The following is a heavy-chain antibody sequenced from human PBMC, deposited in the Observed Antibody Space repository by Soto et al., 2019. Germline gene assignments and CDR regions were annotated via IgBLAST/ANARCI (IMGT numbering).Heavy chain of an antibody. J-gene: IGHJ4*02. CDR2: IFWVNDK. Sequence: QITLKESGPTLVKPTQTLTLTCSFSGFSLTTSGVGVAWIRQPPGKALEWLALIFWVNDKRYSPSLKNSLTVTQHTSENQVVLTMTNSDHVDTATYCCSLGPRTTILGVFDSWGQGTLVTVSS. V-gene: IGHV2-5*02. D-gene: IGHD2-8*02. CDR3: SLGPRTTILGVFDS. CDR1: GFSLTTSGVG.